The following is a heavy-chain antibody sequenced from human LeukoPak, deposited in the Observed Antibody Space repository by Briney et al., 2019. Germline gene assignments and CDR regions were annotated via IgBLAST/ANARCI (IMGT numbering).Heavy chain of an antibody. J-gene: IGHJ4*02. Sequence: ASVKVSFKASGYTFTGYYMHWVRQAPGQGLEWMGRIIPILGIANYAQKFQGRVTITADKSTSTAYMELSSLRSEDTAVYYCARAGVWPIAKFDYWGQGTLVTVSS. D-gene: IGHD1-26*01. V-gene: IGHV1-69*04. CDR3: ARAGVWPIAKFDY. CDR2: IIPILGIA. CDR1: GYTFTGYY.